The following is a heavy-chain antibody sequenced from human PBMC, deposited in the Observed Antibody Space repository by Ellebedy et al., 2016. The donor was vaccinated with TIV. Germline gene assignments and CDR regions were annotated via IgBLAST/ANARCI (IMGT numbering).Heavy chain of an antibody. CDR2: ISGGGGST. Sequence: GGSLRLSXAASGFTFNSYAMSWVRQAPGKGLEWVSAISGGGGSTYYADSVKGRFTISRDNSKNTLYLQMNSLSAEDTAVYYCARDRSRLFSGGEDYWGQGVLVTVSS. CDR3: ARDRSRLFSGGEDY. D-gene: IGHD3-16*01. V-gene: IGHV3-23*01. CDR1: GFTFNSYA. J-gene: IGHJ4*02.